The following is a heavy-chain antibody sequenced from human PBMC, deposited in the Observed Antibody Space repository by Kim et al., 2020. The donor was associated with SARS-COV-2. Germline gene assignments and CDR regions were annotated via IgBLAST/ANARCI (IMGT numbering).Heavy chain of an antibody. Sequence: GGSLRLSCAASGFTFSDYYMSWIRQAPGKGLEWVSYISSSGSTIYYADSVKGRFIISRDNAKNSLYLQMNSLRAEDTAVYYCARENLSYCSSTSRYAYYYYSMDGWGQGTTVTVSS. CDR1: GFTFSDYY. V-gene: IGHV3-11*04. CDR3: ARENLSYCSSTSRYAYYYYSMDG. J-gene: IGHJ6*02. CDR2: ISSSGSTI. D-gene: IGHD2-2*01.